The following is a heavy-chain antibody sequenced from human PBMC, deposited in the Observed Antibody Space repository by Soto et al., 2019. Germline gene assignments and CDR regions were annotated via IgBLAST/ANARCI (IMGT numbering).Heavy chain of an antibody. Sequence: QVQLVQSGAEVKKPGSSVKVSCKASGGTLSSYTISWVRQAPGQGLEWMGRIIPILAIPNYAQKFQGRVSLTADKSTRRAHRELSSMGSEEAAVYYCAREVEYCSGGSCAPPGAFDLLGQGTMVTVSS. J-gene: IGHJ3*01. CDR1: GGTLSSYT. CDR2: IIPILAIP. V-gene: IGHV1-69*08. CDR3: AREVEYCSGGSCAPPGAFDL. D-gene: IGHD2-15*01.